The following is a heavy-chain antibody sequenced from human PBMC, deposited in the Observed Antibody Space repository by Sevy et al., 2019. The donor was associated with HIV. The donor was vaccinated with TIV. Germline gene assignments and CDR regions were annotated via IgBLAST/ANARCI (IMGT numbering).Heavy chain of an antibody. CDR2: ISYDGINK. Sequence: GGSLRFSCAASGFIFSNYAMHWVRQAPGKGLEWVAVISYDGINKYYADSVKGRFTISRDNSKNTLYVQMNSLRAEDTAVYYCARDSNSGYYYYYAIDVWGQGTTVTVSS. CDR3: ARDSNSGYYYYYAIDV. CDR1: GFIFSNYA. V-gene: IGHV3-30-3*01. J-gene: IGHJ6*02. D-gene: IGHD1-26*01.